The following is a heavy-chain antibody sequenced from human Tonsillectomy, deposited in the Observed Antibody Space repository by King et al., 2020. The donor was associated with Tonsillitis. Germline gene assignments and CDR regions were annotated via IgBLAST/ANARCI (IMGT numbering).Heavy chain of an antibody. J-gene: IGHJ6*02. CDR2: INPNSGGT. Sequence: QLVQSGAEVKKPGASVKVSCKASGYTFTGYYMHWVRQAPGQGLEWMGWINPNSGGTNYAQKFQGWVTMTRDTSISTAYMELSRLRSDDTAVYYCARVENFSNANCSYGYYGMDVWGQGTTVTVSS. V-gene: IGHV1-2*04. D-gene: IGHD2-2*01. CDR1: GYTFTGYY. CDR3: ARVENFSNANCSYGYYGMDV.